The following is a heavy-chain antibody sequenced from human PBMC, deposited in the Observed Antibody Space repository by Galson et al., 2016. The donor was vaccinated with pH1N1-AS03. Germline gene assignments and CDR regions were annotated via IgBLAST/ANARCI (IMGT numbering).Heavy chain of an antibody. CDR3: ASAGYHTPGYHY. D-gene: IGHD3-16*02. V-gene: IGHV4-4*01. CDR2: VHYSGTT. J-gene: IGHJ4*02. Sequence: ETLSLTCAVSGGSMTSPDWWTWVRQPPGKGLEWIGEVHYSGTTSYNPSLNSRVTMSIDKSNNQFSLNLGSVTAADTAVYFCASAGYHTPGYHYWGQGAWSPSPQ. CDR1: GGSMTSPDW.